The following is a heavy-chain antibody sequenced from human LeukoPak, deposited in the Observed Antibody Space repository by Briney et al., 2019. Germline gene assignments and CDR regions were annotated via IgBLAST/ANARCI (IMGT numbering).Heavy chain of an antibody. D-gene: IGHD5-12*01. Sequence: SETLSLTCTLSGGSISSSSYYWGWIRQPPGKGLEWIGYIYYSGGTNYNPSLQSRVTMSVDTSKNHFSLRLSSVTAADTAVYYCARGRGYSGYDLDWYFDLWGRGTLVTVSS. J-gene: IGHJ2*01. CDR3: ARGRGYSGYDLDWYFDL. CDR1: GGSISSSSYY. V-gene: IGHV4-61*03. CDR2: IYYSGGT.